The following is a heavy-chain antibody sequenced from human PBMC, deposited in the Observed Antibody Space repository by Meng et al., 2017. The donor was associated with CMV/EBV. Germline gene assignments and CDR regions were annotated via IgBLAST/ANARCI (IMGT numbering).Heavy chain of an antibody. CDR2: IYNDDST. D-gene: IGHD3-16*02. Sequence: GESLKISCAASGFTFSSYAMHWVRQAPGKGLEWISVIYNDDSTHYVDSVKGRFTISRDDSKNTLYLQMNSLRAEDTAVYYCSYRYYFDYWGQGTMVTVSS. V-gene: IGHV3-NL1*01. J-gene: IGHJ4*02. CDR3: SYRYYFDY. CDR1: GFTFSSYA.